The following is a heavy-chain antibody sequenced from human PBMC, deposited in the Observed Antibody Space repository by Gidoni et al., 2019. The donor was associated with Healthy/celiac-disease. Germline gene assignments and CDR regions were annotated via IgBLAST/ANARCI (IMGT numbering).Heavy chain of an antibody. J-gene: IGHJ4*02. Sequence: QLPLVASGGGVVPPGSSLRLSCAASGFTFSSYGLHWVPQAQGKGLELVDVIWYDGSNKYYADSVKGRFTISRDNSKNTLYLQMNSLGAEDTAVYYCARDFGYGRRFDYWGQGTLVTVSS. V-gene: IGHV3-33*08. D-gene: IGHD5-12*01. CDR3: ARDFGYGRRFDY. CDR2: IWYDGSNK. CDR1: GFTFSSYG.